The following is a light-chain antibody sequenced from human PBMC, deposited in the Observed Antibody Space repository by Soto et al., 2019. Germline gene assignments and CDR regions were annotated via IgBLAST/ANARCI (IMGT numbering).Light chain of an antibody. J-gene: IGKJ1*01. V-gene: IGKV3-15*01. CDR2: GAF. CDR3: QQYNDWPLT. CDR1: QSVSSN. Sequence: EIVMTQSPVTLSVSPGERVTLSCRASQSVSSNFAWYQQKPGQAPSLLIYGAFTRATGIPARFSGTGSGAEFTLTISSLQSEDFALYYCQQYNDWPLTFGQGTKV.